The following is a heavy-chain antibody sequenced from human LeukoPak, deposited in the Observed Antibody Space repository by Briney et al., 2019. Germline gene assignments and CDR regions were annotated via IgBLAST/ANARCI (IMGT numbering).Heavy chain of an antibody. V-gene: IGHV4-34*01. CDR2: INHSGST. D-gene: IGHD2-2*01. CDR1: GGSFSGYY. J-gene: IGHJ4*02. Sequence: PSETLSLTCAVYGGSFSGYYWSWIRQPPGKGLEWIGEINHSGSTNYNPSFKSRVTISVDTSKNQFSLKLSSVTAADTAVYYCARGRGGCSSTSCYSTSWDYWGQGTLVTVSS. CDR3: ARGRGGCSSTSCYSTSWDY.